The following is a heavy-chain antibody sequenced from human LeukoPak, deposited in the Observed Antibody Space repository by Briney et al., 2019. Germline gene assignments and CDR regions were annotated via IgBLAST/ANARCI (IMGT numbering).Heavy chain of an antibody. J-gene: IGHJ1*01. CDR1: GGSISSSSYY. D-gene: IGHD3-22*01. CDR3: ARHSYYYDSSGYYLEYFQH. CDR2: IYYSGST. V-gene: IGHV4-39*01. Sequence: SETLSPTCTVSGGSISSSSYYWGWIRQPPGKGLEWIGSIYYSGSTYYNPSLKSRVTISVDTSKNQFSLKLSSVTAADTTVYYCARHSYYYDSSGYYLEYFQHWGQGTLVTVSS.